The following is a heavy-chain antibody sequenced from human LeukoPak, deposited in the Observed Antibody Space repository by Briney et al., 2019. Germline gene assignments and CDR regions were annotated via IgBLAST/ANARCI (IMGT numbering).Heavy chain of an antibody. Sequence: PGGSLRLSCAASGFTFGSYSMTWVRQAPGKGLEWVSSISSSSSYIYYADSVKGRFTISRDNAKNSLYLQMNSLRAEDTAVYYCARESKNGMDVWGQGTTVTVSS. CDR3: ARESKNGMDV. V-gene: IGHV3-21*01. CDR1: GFTFGSYS. J-gene: IGHJ6*02. CDR2: ISSSSSYI.